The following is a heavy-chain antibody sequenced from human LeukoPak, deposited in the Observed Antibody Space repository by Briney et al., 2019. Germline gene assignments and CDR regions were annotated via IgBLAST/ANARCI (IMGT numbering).Heavy chain of an antibody. CDR3: ATRPIDYGDHRYFDY. CDR2: IKSKSVGGTI. CDR1: GFTFTHAW. Sequence: GGSLRLSCAASGFTFTHAWMSWVRQAPGKGLEWVGRIKSKSVGGTIDYAGSVKGRFTISRDDSKNALYLQMNSLKTEDTAVYYCATRPIDYGDHRYFDYWGQGTLVTVSS. D-gene: IGHD4-17*01. V-gene: IGHV3-15*01. J-gene: IGHJ4*02.